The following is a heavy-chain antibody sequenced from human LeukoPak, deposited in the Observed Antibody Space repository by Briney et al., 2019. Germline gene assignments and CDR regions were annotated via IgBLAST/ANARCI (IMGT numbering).Heavy chain of an antibody. Sequence: SQTLSLTCTVSGGSISSGSYYWSRIRQPAGKGLEWIGRIYTSGSTNYNPSLKSRVTISVDTSKNQFSLKLSSVTAADTAVYYCAAGSYGYWFFDLWGRGTLVTVSS. CDR3: AAGSYGYWFFDL. CDR1: GGSISSGSYY. J-gene: IGHJ2*01. D-gene: IGHD1-26*01. CDR2: IYTSGST. V-gene: IGHV4-61*02.